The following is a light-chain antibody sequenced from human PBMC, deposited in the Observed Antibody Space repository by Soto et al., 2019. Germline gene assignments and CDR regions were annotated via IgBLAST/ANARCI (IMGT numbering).Light chain of an antibody. CDR3: QQYYSTHGT. J-gene: IGKJ3*01. V-gene: IGKV4-1*01. CDR2: WAS. CDR1: QSVLYSSNNKNY. Sequence: DIVMTQSPDSLAVSLGERATINCKSSQSVLYSSNNKNYLAWYQQKPGQPPKLLIYWASTRESGVPDRFSGSGSGTDFTLTISSLQAEDVAVYYCQQYYSTHGTFGPGTKVDIK.